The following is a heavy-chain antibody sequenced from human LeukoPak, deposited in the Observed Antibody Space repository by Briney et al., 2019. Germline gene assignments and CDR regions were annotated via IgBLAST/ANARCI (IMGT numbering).Heavy chain of an antibody. CDR3: ARESDSGRYYWFER. V-gene: IGHV1-2*02. CDR2: INPNSGGT. J-gene: IGHJ5*02. D-gene: IGHD1-26*01. CDR1: GYTFTGYY. Sequence: ASVKVSCKASGYTFTGYYMHWVRQAPGQGLEWLGWINPNSGGTNYAQKFQGRVTMTRDTSISTAYMELSRLRSDDTAVYYCARESDSGRYYWFERWGQGTLVNVSS.